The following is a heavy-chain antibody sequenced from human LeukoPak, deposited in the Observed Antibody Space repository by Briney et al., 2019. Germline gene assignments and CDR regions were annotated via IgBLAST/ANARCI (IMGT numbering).Heavy chain of an antibody. Sequence: ASVKVSCKTSGYAFTGYYIHWVRQAPGQGLEWMGWINPHSGGTKYAQKFQGRVTMTRDTSTSTVYMELSSLISEDTAVYYCARGQTGTYSSGPWYFDYWGQGTLVTVSS. D-gene: IGHD6-19*01. CDR1: GYAFTGYY. CDR3: ARGQTGTYSSGPWYFDY. J-gene: IGHJ4*02. V-gene: IGHV1-2*02. CDR2: INPHSGGT.